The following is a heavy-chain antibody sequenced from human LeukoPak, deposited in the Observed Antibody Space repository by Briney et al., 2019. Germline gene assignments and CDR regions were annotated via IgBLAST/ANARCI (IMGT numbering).Heavy chain of an antibody. CDR2: INHSGST. D-gene: IGHD3-22*01. CDR3: ARGRVYRLIVVVRVYGYFDY. J-gene: IGHJ4*02. CDR1: GFTFSSYW. V-gene: IGHV4-34*01. Sequence: GSLRLSCAASGFTFSSYWMSWIRQPPGKGLEWIGEINHSGSTNYNPSLKSRVTISVDTSKNQFSLKLSSVTAADTAVYYCARGRVYRLIVVVRVYGYFDYWGQGTLVTVSS.